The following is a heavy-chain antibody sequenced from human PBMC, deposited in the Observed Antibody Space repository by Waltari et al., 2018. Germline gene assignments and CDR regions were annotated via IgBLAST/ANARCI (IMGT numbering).Heavy chain of an antibody. CDR2: NSAYKCNT. J-gene: IGHJ4*02. Sequence: QVQLVQSGAEVKKPGASVKVSCKASGYTFTSYGISWVRQAPGPGLEWMGWNSAYKCNTDYAQKLQGRVTMTTDTSTSTAYMELRSRRTDDTAVYYSARDRDIAYYYESSGYTGYWGQGTLVTVSS. V-gene: IGHV1-18*01. CDR1: GYTFTSYG. CDR3: ARDRDIAYYYESSGYTGY. D-gene: IGHD3-22*01.